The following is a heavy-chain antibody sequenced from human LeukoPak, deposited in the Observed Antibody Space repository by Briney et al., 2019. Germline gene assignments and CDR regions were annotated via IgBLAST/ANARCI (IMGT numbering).Heavy chain of an antibody. Sequence: PSETLSLTCTVSGGSLSSYYWSWIRQPPGKGLEWIGYIYYSGSTNYNPSLKSRVTISVDTSKSQFSLKLSSVTAADTAVYYCASSPYCSGGSCRQYYYYGMDVWGQGTTVTVSS. CDR3: ASSPYCSGGSCRQYYYYGMDV. CDR1: GGSLSSYY. J-gene: IGHJ6*02. D-gene: IGHD2-15*01. V-gene: IGHV4-59*08. CDR2: IYYSGST.